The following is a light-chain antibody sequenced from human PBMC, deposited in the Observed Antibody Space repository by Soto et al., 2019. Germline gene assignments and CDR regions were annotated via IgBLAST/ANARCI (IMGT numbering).Light chain of an antibody. CDR1: QSVSSK. CDR3: QQYGYSPIT. J-gene: IGKJ5*01. Sequence: ETVMTQSPATLSVSPGERATLSCRASQSVSSKLAWYQQKPGQAPRLLIYGASSRATGIPDRFSGSGSGTDFTLTIDGLEPEDFVVYYCQQYGYSPITFGQGTRLEIK. CDR2: GAS. V-gene: IGKV3-20*01.